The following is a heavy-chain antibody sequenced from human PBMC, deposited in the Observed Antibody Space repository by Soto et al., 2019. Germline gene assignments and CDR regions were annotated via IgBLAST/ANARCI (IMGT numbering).Heavy chain of an antibody. J-gene: IGHJ4*02. V-gene: IGHV6-1*01. CDR1: GDSVSSNSAA. CDR2: TYYRSKWYN. D-gene: IGHD6-13*01. Sequence: SQTLSLTCAISGDSVSSNSAAWNWIRQSPSRGLEWLGRTYYRSKWYNDYAASVKSRISINPDTSKNQFSLQLNSVTPEDTAVYYCASARATDSSSRIFAYWGQGTLVTVSS. CDR3: ASARATDSSSRIFAY.